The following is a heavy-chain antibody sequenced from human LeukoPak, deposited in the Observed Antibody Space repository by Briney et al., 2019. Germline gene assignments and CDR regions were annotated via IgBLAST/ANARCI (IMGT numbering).Heavy chain of an antibody. V-gene: IGHV4-59*08. CDR3: ARHLYSGDSSFDY. Sequence: PSETLSLTCTVSGGSISNYHWGWIRHPPGKGPEWIGYIHYSGTTNCNPSLKSRVTMSVDTSKNQFSLKLNSVTAPDTAVYYSARHLYSGDSSFDYWGQGTLVTVSS. J-gene: IGHJ4*02. CDR2: IHYSGTT. CDR1: GGSISNYH. D-gene: IGHD1-26*01.